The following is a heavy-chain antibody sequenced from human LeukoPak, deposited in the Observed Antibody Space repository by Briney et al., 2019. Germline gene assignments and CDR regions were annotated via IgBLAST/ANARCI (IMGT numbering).Heavy chain of an antibody. CDR3: ARGGGQVGYYFDY. CDR2: INHSGST. CDR1: GGSFSGFY. D-gene: IGHD3-10*01. Sequence: SETLSLTCAVYGGSFSGFYWTWIRQPPGKGLAWIGEINHSGSTNYNPSLKSRVTISVDTSKNQFSLKLSSVTAADTAVYYCARGGGQVGYYFDYWGQGALVTVSS. V-gene: IGHV4-34*01. J-gene: IGHJ4*02.